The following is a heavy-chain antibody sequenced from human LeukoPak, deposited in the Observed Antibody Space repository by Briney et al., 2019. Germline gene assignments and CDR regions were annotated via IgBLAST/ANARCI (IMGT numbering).Heavy chain of an antibody. CDR2: IYYSGST. D-gene: IGHD3-10*01. V-gene: IGHV4-31*03. J-gene: IGHJ6*04. CDR1: GGSISSGGYY. Sequence: SQTLSLTCTVSGGSISSGGYYWSWIRQHPGKGLKWIGYIYYSGSTYYNPSLKSRVTISVDTFKNQFSLKLSSVTAAVTAVYYCAREVLRGVRGVMVPPYYYYGMDVWSKGTTVTVSS. CDR3: AREVLRGVRGVMVPPYYYYGMDV.